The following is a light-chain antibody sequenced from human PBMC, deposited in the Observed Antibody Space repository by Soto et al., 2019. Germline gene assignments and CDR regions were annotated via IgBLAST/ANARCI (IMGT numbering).Light chain of an antibody. V-gene: IGLV2-11*01. CDR2: DVS. Sequence: QSALTQPRSVSGSPGQSVTISCTGASSDVGGYNYVSWYQQHPGKAPKLMIYDVSKRPSGVPDRFPGSKSGNTASLTISGLQTEDEADYYCCSYAGRYTYVFGTGTKATVL. CDR1: SSDVGGYNY. J-gene: IGLJ1*01. CDR3: CSYAGRYTYV.